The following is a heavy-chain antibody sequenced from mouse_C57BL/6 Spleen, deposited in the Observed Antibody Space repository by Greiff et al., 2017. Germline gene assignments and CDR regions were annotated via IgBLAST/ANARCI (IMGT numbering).Heavy chain of an antibody. V-gene: IGHV1-69*01. Sequence: QVQLQQPGAELVMPGASVKLSCKASGYTFTSYWMHWVKQRPGQGLEWIGEIYPSGSYTNYNQKFKGKSTLTVDKSSSTAYMQLSSLTSEDSAVYYCARTRTTMVTDWYFDVWGTGTTVTVAS. CDR3: ARTRTTMVTDWYFDV. CDR1: GYTFTSYW. CDR2: IYPSGSYT. D-gene: IGHD2-1*01. J-gene: IGHJ1*03.